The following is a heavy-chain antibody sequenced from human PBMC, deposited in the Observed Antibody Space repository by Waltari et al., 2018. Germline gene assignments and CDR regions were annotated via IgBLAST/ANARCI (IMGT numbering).Heavy chain of an antibody. CDR3: ARGVFDS. CDR2: VSGTTSYR. V-gene: IGHV3-21*01. CDR1: GFDFGIYG. Sequence: DVQLVESGGGLVKPGGSLRLSCGASGFDFGIYGMNGVRQSPGKGLEWVALVSGTTSYRYYADSVKGRFTVSRDNAKTTVYLQMDNLRVEDTAVYYCARGVFDSWGRGTLVTVSS. J-gene: IGHJ5*01.